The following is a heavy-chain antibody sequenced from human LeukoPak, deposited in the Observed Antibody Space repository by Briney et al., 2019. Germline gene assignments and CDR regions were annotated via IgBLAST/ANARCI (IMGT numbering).Heavy chain of an antibody. V-gene: IGHV3-72*01. Sequence: GGSLRLSCAASGFTFSDHYMDWVRQAPGKGMEWVGRTRNKANSYTTEYAASVKGRFTISRDDSKNSLYLQMNSLKTEDTAVYYCAREGCSSTSCAFYYYYYMDVWGKGTTVTVSS. CDR3: AREGCSSTSCAFYYYYYMDV. CDR1: GFTFSDHY. J-gene: IGHJ6*03. D-gene: IGHD2-2*01. CDR2: TRNKANSYTT.